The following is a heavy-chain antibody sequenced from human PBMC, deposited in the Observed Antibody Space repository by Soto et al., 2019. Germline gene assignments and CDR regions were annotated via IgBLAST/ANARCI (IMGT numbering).Heavy chain of an antibody. Sequence: GGSLRLSCAVSGFTFSGHSMNWVRQAPGKGLEWVSYIGPSSSTIYYADSVKGRFTNSRDNSKNSLYLQMNSLRAEDTAVYYCARDHGKRGYSGFDLDYWGHGTLVTVSS. V-gene: IGHV3-48*01. CDR2: IGPSSSTI. CDR3: ARDHGKRGYSGFDLDY. CDR1: GFTFSGHS. J-gene: IGHJ4*01. D-gene: IGHD5-12*01.